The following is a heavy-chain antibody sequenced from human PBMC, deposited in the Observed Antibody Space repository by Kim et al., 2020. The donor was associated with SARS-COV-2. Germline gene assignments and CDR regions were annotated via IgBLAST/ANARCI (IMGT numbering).Heavy chain of an antibody. CDR2: INHSGST. J-gene: IGHJ5*02. V-gene: IGHV4-34*01. Sequence: SETLSLTCAVYGGSFSGYYWSWIRQPPGKGLEWIGEINHSGSTNYNPSLKSRVTISVDTSKNQFSLKLSSVTAADTAVYYCATFYRPNYYGSGIGPKSNPNWFDPWGQGTLVTVSS. D-gene: IGHD3-10*01. CDR3: ATFYRPNYYGSGIGPKSNPNWFDP. CDR1: GGSFSGYY.